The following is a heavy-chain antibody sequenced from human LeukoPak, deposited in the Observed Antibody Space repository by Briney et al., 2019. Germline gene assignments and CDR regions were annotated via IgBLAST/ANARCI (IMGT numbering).Heavy chain of an antibody. CDR1: GYTFTGYY. CDR3: ARDPMFYYYYMDV. Sequence: GASVKVSCKASGYTFTGYYMHWVRQAPGQGLEWMGWINPNGGGTNYAQKFQGRVTMTRDTSISTAYMELSRLRSDDTAVYYCARDPMFYYYYMDVWGKGTTVTVSS. V-gene: IGHV1-2*02. J-gene: IGHJ6*03. CDR2: INPNGGGT. D-gene: IGHD3-10*02.